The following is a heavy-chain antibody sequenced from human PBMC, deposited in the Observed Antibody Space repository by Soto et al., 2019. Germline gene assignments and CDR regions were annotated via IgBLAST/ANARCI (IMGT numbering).Heavy chain of an antibody. Sequence: SETRSLTCTVSGGSISSGDYYWSWIRHPPGKGLEWIGYIYYSGSTYYNPSLKSRVTISVDTSKNHFSLKLSSVTAADTAVYYRARSTGDIVVVPDALYYFDYWGQGNMVNVSA. V-gene: IGHV4-30-4*01. CDR2: IYYSGST. D-gene: IGHD2-2*01. CDR1: GGSISSGDYY. CDR3: ARSTGDIVVVPDALYYFDY. J-gene: IGHJ4*02.